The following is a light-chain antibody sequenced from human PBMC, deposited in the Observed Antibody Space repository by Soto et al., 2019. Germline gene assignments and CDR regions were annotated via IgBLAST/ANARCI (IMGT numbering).Light chain of an antibody. CDR3: QQYENLPT. V-gene: IGKV1-33*01. J-gene: IGKJ5*01. CDR2: DAS. Sequence: DIPLTQAPASLSASFGDRVTITCRASQNINNYLNWYQQKPGRAPKLLIYDASNFEAGVPSRFRGSGSGTDFTFTISRLKPEDIATYYCQQYENLPTFGQGTRLEIK. CDR1: QNINNY.